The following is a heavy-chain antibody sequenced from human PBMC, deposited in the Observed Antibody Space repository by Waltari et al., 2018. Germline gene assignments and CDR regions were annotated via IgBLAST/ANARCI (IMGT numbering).Heavy chain of an antibody. CDR1: GFSFSSYS. V-gene: IGHV3-7*01. J-gene: IGHJ6*03. CDR2: MKKDGSEK. CDR3: ARVQDVFWSGYYHYQYYMDV. Sequence: EVQVVESGGGLVQPGGSLRLSCAASGFSFSSYSMSWVRQAPGKGLEWVANMKKDGSEKYYVGSVKGRFTISRDNAKNAMYLKTNSLRAEDTAVYYCARVQDVFWSGYYHYQYYMDVWGKGSTVIVSS. D-gene: IGHD3-3*01.